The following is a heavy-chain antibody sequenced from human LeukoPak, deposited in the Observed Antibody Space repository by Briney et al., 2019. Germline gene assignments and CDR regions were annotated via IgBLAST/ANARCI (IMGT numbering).Heavy chain of an antibody. Sequence: SETLSLTCAVYGGSFSGYYWSWIRQPPGKGLEWIGEINHSGSTNYNPSLKSRVTTSVDTSKNQFSLKLSSVTAADTAVYYCARGRVANWNYGWFDPWGQGTLVTVSS. CDR2: INHSGST. D-gene: IGHD1-7*01. CDR3: ARGRVANWNYGWFDP. V-gene: IGHV4-34*01. J-gene: IGHJ5*02. CDR1: GGSFSGYY.